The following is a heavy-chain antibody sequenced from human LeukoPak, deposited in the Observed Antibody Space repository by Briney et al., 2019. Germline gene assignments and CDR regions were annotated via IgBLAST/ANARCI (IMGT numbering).Heavy chain of an antibody. D-gene: IGHD3-10*01. CDR3: ASSYYYGSGSNPFDY. V-gene: IGHV1-69*04. J-gene: IGHJ4*02. CDR2: IIPIFGIA. Sequence: SVKVSCKASGGTFSSYAISWVRQAPGQGLEWMGRIIPIFGIANYAQKFQGRATITADKSTSTAYMELSSLRSEDTAVYYCASSYYYGSGSNPFDYWGQGTLVTVSS. CDR1: GGTFSSYA.